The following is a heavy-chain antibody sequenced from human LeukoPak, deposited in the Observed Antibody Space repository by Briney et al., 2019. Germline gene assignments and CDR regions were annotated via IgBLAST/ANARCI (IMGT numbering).Heavy chain of an antibody. J-gene: IGHJ4*02. CDR2: INHSGST. Sequence: SETLSLTCAVYGGSFSGYYWSWIRQPPGEWREWIGEINHSGSTNYNPSLKSRVTISVDTSKNQFSLKLSSVTAAGTAVYYCARGHCIAARPFDYWGQGTLVTVSS. D-gene: IGHD6-6*01. CDR1: GGSFSGYY. CDR3: ARGHCIAARPFDY. V-gene: IGHV4-34*01.